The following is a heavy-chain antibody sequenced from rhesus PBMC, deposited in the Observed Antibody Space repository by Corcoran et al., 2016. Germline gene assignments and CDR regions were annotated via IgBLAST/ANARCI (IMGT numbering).Heavy chain of an antibody. D-gene: IGHD3-16*01. CDR1: GGSIRGYW. J-gene: IGHJ4*01. Sequence: QVQLQESGPGLVKPSETLSLTCAGSGGSIRGYWWGWIRQPPGKGLEWIGYIYGSGSSTNYNPSLKSRVTLSVDTSKNQLSLKLSSVTAADTAVYYCARAGRYSGSYYALDYWGQGVLVTVSS. CDR3: ARAGRYSGSYYALDY. CDR2: IYGSGSST. V-gene: IGHV4S11*01.